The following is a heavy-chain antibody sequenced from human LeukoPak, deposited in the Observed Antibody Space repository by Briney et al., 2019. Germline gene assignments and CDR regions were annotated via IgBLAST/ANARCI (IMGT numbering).Heavy chain of an antibody. Sequence: PSETLSLTCTVSSGSISSGGYYWSWIRQHPGKGLEWIGYIYYSGSTYYNPSLKSRVTISVDTSKNQFSLKLSSVTAADTAVYYCARDHSNPSGWFDPWGQGTLVTVSS. CDR3: ARDHSNPSGWFDP. V-gene: IGHV4-31*03. D-gene: IGHD4-11*01. CDR1: SGSISSGGYY. J-gene: IGHJ5*02. CDR2: IYYSGST.